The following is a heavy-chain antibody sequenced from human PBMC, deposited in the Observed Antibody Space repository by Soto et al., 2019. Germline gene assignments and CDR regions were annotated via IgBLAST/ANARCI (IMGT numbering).Heavy chain of an antibody. CDR1: GFTFSSYA. J-gene: IGHJ4*02. Sequence: EVQLLESGGGLVQPGGSLRLSCAASGFTFSSYAMSWVRQAPGKGLEWVSAISGSGGSTYYADSVKGRFTISRDNSKNTLYLQMNSLRAEDTSVYYCAKAAPSIYGGNSGVFDYWGQRTLVTVSS. V-gene: IGHV3-23*01. CDR3: AKAAPSIYGGNSGVFDY. D-gene: IGHD4-17*01. CDR2: ISGSGGST.